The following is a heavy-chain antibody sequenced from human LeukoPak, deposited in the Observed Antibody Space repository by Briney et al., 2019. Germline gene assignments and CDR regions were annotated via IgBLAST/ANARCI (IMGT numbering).Heavy chain of an antibody. CDR3: ARAAAGTRYFQH. CDR1: GGSFIGYY. J-gene: IGHJ1*01. CDR2: ISHSGTT. V-gene: IGHV4-34*01. Sequence: SETLSLTCAVYGGSFIGYYGSWIRQPPGKGLEWIGEISHSGTTQYNPSLKSRVTISVDTSKNQFSLKVSSVTAADTAVYYCARAAAGTRYFQHWGQGTLVTVSS. D-gene: IGHD6-13*01.